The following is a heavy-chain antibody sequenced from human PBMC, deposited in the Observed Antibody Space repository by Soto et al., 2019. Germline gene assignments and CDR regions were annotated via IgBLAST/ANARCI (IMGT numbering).Heavy chain of an antibody. D-gene: IGHD6-13*01. CDR2: IWYDGSNK. V-gene: IGHV3-33*01. CDR1: GFTFSSYG. Sequence: QVQLVESGGGMVQPGRSLRLSCAASGFTFSSYGMHWVRQAPGKGLEWVAVIWYDGSNKYYADSVKGRFTISRDNSKNTLYLQMNSLRAEDTAVYYCARSSAAAGYYYYGMDVWGQGTTVTVSS. J-gene: IGHJ6*02. CDR3: ARSSAAAGYYYYGMDV.